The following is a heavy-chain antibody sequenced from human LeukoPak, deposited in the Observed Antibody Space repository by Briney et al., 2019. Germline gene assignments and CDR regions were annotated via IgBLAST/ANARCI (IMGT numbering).Heavy chain of an antibody. D-gene: IGHD4-11*01. J-gene: IGHJ6*03. CDR1: GFTFSSYW. CDR3: ARALTYSNYGAPRGRAYYMDV. Sequence: PGGSLRLSCAASGFTFSSYWMSWVRQAPGKGLEGVANIKQDGSEKYYVDSVKGRFTISRDNAKNSLYLQMNSLRAEDTAVYYCARALTYSNYGAPRGRAYYMDVWGKGTTVTVSS. CDR2: IKQDGSEK. V-gene: IGHV3-7*01.